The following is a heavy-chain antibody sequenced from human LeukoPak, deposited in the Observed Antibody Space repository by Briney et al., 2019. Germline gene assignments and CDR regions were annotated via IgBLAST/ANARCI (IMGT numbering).Heavy chain of an antibody. CDR2: ISSSSSYI. J-gene: IGHJ4*02. CDR3: ARDATNDGIAAAGEFDY. V-gene: IGHV3-21*01. CDR1: GFTFSSYS. D-gene: IGHD6-13*01. Sequence: TGGSLRLSCAASGFTFSSYSMNWVRQAPGKGLEWVSSISSSSSYIYYADSVKGRFTISRDNAKNSLYLQMNSLRAEDTAVYYCARDATNDGIAAAGEFDYWGQGTLVTVSS.